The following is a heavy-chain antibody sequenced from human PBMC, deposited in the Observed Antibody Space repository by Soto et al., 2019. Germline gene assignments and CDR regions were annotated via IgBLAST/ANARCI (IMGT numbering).Heavy chain of an antibody. CDR3: ARGLWFGEFHFDY. CDR1: GYSFTYYA. Sequence: QVQLVQSGAEMTKPGASVRVSCKTSGYSFTYYALHWVRQAPGQRPEWMGWINGRPGDTKYSRKFRGRVTFPRDTSASAAYLDLSSLIPEDTAVYYCARGLWFGEFHFDYWGQGSAVTVSS. CDR2: INGRPGDT. D-gene: IGHD3-10*01. J-gene: IGHJ4*02. V-gene: IGHV1-3*01.